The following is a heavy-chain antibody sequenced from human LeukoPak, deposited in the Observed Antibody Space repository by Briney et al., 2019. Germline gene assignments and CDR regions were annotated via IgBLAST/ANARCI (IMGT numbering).Heavy chain of an antibody. CDR1: GFTITTNY. CDR3: ARFVGMRRGMDV. J-gene: IGHJ6*02. CDR2: IYYSGST. V-gene: IGHV4-39*07. D-gene: IGHD2-15*01. Sequence: GSLRLSCAASGFTITTNYMNWVRQAPGKGLEWIGGIYYSGSTYYNPSLKSRVTISVDTSKNQFSLKLSSVTAADTAVYYCARFVGMRRGMDVWGQGTTVTVSS.